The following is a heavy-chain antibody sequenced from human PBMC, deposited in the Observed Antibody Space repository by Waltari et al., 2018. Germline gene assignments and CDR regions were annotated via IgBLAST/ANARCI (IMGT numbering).Heavy chain of an antibody. CDR3: AREGDYGGNPELDY. D-gene: IGHD2-15*01. CDR1: GGTFSSYA. J-gene: IGHJ4*02. V-gene: IGHV1-69*04. Sequence: QVQLVQSGAEVKKPGPSVKVSCKASGGTFSSYAISWVRQAPGQGLEWMGGIIPILGIANYAQKFQGRVTITADESTSTAYMELSSLRSEDTAVYYCAREGDYGGNPELDYWGQGTLVTVSS. CDR2: IIPILGIA.